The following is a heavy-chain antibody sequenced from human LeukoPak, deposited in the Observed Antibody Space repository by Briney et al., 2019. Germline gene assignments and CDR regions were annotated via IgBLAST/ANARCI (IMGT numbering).Heavy chain of an antibody. CDR1: GFTFSNAW. CDR3: TTDRSGSYYADY. D-gene: IGHD1-26*01. CDR2: IKSKTDGGTT. J-gene: IGHJ4*02. V-gene: IGHV3-15*01. Sequence: PGGSLRLSCAASGFTFSNAWMSWVRQAPGKGLEWVGRIKSKTDGGTTDYAAPVKGRFTISRDDSKNTLYLQMNSLKTEDTAVYYCTTDRSGSYYADYWSQGTLVTVSS.